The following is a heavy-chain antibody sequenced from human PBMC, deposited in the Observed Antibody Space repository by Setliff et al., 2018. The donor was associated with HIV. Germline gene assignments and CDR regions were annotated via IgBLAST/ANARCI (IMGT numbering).Heavy chain of an antibody. Sequence: ASVKVSCKASGYTFTDYGINWVRQAPGQGLEWMGWINTHTGNPTYAQGFTGRFVFSLDTSVSTAYLQISSLKAEDTAVYYCARDESGYIYDKGVYFDYWGQGTLVTVSS. V-gene: IGHV7-4-1*02. CDR2: INTHTGNP. CDR3: ARDESGYIYDKGVYFDY. D-gene: IGHD5-18*01. J-gene: IGHJ4*02. CDR1: GYTFTDYG.